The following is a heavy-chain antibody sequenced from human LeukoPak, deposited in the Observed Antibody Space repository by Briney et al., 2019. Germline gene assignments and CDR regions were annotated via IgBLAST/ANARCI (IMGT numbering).Heavy chain of an antibody. CDR2: VYDIGST. D-gene: IGHD3-16*01. CDR3: ARGGVLKSVDY. CDR1: GGSIGSHY. V-gene: IGHV4-59*11. J-gene: IGHJ4*02. Sequence: SETLSLTCTVSGGSIGSHYWTWVRQTPGKGLEWIGYVYDIGSTKYNPSLKSRVTISVDTSKNQFSLRLSSVTAADTAVYYCARGGVLKSVDYWGQGTLVAVSS.